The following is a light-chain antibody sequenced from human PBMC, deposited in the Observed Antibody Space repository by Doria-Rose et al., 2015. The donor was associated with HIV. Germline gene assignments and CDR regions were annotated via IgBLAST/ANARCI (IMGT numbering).Light chain of an antibody. CDR1: QNISHY. J-gene: IGKJ1*01. V-gene: IGKV1-39*01. Sequence: QSPSSLSASIRDRVTITCRASQNISHYLNWYQQKPVKAPNLLIYAASTLHSGVPSRFSSSGSETDFTLTIGSLQPEDITTYYSLLSYSIPWTFGQGSKVDIK. CDR2: AAS. CDR3: LLSYSIPWT.